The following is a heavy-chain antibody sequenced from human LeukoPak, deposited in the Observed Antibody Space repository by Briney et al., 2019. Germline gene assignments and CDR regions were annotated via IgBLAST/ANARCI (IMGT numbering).Heavy chain of an antibody. CDR2: ISGSGGST. J-gene: IGHJ4*02. CDR3: AKRGVVIRIILVGFHKEAYYFDS. CDR1: GITLSNYG. V-gene: IGHV3-23*01. Sequence: GGSLRLSCAVSGITLSNYGMSRVRQAPGKGLEWVAGISGSGGSTNYADSVKGRFTISRDNAKKTLYLQMNMLRAEDTAVYFCAKRGVVIRIILVGFHKEAYYFDSWGQGALVTVSS. D-gene: IGHD3-10*01.